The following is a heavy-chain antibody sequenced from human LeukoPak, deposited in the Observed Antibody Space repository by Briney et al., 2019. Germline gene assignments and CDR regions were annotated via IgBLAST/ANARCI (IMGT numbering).Heavy chain of an antibody. J-gene: IGHJ6*02. CDR2: IILVLIIT. Sequence: ASVKVSCKTSGGTFSSSAITWVRQAPGQGLEWMGRIILVLIITTYAQKFQGSVTITADTSTSTVYMELSSLRSEETAVYYCARDQGLTAPPPYGLDVWGQGTTVIVSS. CDR1: GGTFSSSA. CDR3: ARDQGLTAPPPYGLDV. D-gene: IGHD5-18*01. V-gene: IGHV1-69*04.